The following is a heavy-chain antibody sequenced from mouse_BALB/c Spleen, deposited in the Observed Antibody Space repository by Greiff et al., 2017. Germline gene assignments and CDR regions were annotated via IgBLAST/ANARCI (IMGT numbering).Heavy chain of an antibody. CDR2: IYPSDSYT. CDR3: TTYYRYDGDY. V-gene: IGHV1-69*02. Sequence: QVQLKQPGAELVRPGASVKLSCKASGYTFTSYWINWVKQRPGQGLEWIGNIYPSDSYTNYNQKFKDKATLTVDKSSSTAYMQLSSPTSEDSAVYYCTTYYRYDGDYWGQGTTLTVSS. J-gene: IGHJ2*01. D-gene: IGHD2-14*01. CDR1: GYTFTSYW.